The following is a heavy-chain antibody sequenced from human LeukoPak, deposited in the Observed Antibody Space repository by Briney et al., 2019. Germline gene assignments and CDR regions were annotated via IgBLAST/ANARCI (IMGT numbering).Heavy chain of an antibody. J-gene: IGHJ5*02. D-gene: IGHD3-3*01. CDR1: GGSISSYY. V-gene: IGHV4-59*01. CDR2: IYYSGST. CDR3: ARDFSGVAANWFDP. Sequence: PSETLSLTCSVSGGSISSYYWSWIPQPPGKGLEWIGYIYYSGSTNYNPSLKSRVTISVDTSKNQFSLRLTSVTAADTAVYYCARDFSGVAANWFDPWGQGTLVTVSS.